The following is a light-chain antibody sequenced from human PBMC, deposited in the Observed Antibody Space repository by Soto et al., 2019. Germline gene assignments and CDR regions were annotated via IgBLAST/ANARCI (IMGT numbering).Light chain of an antibody. CDR1: QSVSSNN. CDR2: GAS. Sequence: EIVLTQSPGTLSLSPGETATLSCRASQSVSSNNLAWDHQKPGQTPRLLIYGASSRATGIPDRFSGSGSGTDFTLTISRLEPEDFAVYYCQQYDNSITFGQGTRLEIE. J-gene: IGKJ5*01. CDR3: QQYDNSIT. V-gene: IGKV3-20*01.